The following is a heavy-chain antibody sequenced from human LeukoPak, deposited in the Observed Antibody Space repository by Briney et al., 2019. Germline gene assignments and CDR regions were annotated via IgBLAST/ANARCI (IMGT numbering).Heavy chain of an antibody. CDR2: TNTVGSTT. CDR3: VAYNWNYPDY. D-gene: IGHD1-7*01. CDR1: GFTFSSYY. Sequence: PGGSLRLSCAASGFTFSSYYMYWVRQAPGKGPVWVSGTNTVGSTTSYADSVVKGRFTISRDNAKNTLYLQMNSLRAEDTAVYYCVAYNWNYPDYWGQGTRVTVSS. V-gene: IGHV3-74*01. J-gene: IGHJ4*02.